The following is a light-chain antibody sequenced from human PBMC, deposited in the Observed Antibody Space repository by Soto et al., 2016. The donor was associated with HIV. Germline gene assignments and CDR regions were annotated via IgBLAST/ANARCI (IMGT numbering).Light chain of an antibody. CDR2: DNS. Sequence: SYELTQPPSVSVAPGKTARITCGGNNIGSRRVNWYQQKPGQAPLLVVYDNSDRPSGIPERLSGSNSGDTATLTISRVEAGDEADYYCQAWDSSVVFGGGTKLTVL. CDR1: NIGSRR. J-gene: IGLJ2*01. CDR3: QAWDSSVV. V-gene: IGLV3-21*01.